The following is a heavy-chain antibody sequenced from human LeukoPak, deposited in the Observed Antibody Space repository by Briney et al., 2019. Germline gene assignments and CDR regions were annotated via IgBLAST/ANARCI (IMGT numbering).Heavy chain of an antibody. V-gene: IGHV3-23*01. D-gene: IGHD3-22*01. J-gene: IGHJ4*02. CDR1: GFTFSSYA. CDR3: AKDTPSYDSSGYYYEPPFDY. Sequence: PGGSLRLPCAASGFTFSSYAMSWVRQAPGKGLEWVSAISGSGGSTYYADSVKGRFTISRDNSKNTLYLQMNSLRAEDTAVYYCAKDTPSYDSSGYYYEPPFDYWGPGTLVTVSS. CDR2: ISGSGGST.